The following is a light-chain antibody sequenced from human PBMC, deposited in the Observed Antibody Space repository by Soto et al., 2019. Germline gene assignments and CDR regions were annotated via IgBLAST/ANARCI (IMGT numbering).Light chain of an antibody. V-gene: IGKV1-13*02. CDR1: QGISSA. Sequence: AIQLTQSPSSLSASVGDSVTITCRASQGISSALAWYQQTPGRAPKLLIYDASTLESGVPSRFSGSGSGTAFTLTTSSLQPADFATYYCQQGYSIPPSTFGQGTKVDIK. J-gene: IGKJ2*01. CDR2: DAS. CDR3: QQGYSIPPST.